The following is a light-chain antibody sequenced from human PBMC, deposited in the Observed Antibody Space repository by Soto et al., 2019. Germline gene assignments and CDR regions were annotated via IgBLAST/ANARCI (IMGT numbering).Light chain of an antibody. CDR3: QQSYSTPSIT. CDR1: QSISSY. CDR2: AAS. V-gene: IGKV1-39*01. J-gene: IGKJ5*01. Sequence: DIQMTQSPSTLSASVGDTVTVTCRASQSISSYLNWYQQKPGKAPKLLIYAASSLQSGVPSRFSGSGSGTDFTLNISSLQPEDFATYYCQQSYSTPSITFGQGTRLEIK.